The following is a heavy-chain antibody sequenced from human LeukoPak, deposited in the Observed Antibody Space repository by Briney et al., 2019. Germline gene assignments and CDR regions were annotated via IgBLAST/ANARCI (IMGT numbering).Heavy chain of an antibody. V-gene: IGHV3-64*01. D-gene: IGHD4-23*01. Sequence: GGSLRLSCAASGFTFSSYAMHWVRQAPGKGLEYVSAISSNGGSTYYANSVKGRFTISRDNSKNTLYLQMGSLRAEDMAVYYCARGTRDYGGNSGIIAFDIWGQGTMVTVSS. CDR3: ARGTRDYGGNSGIIAFDI. CDR2: ISSNGGST. CDR1: GFTFSSYA. J-gene: IGHJ3*02.